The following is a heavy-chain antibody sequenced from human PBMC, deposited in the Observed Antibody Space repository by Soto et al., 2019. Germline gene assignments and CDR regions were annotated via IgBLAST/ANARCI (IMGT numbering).Heavy chain of an antibody. CDR2: ISGSAGNI. Sequence: EEQLLESGGGLVQRGGSLRLSCAASGCTFSTYAMSWVRQAPGKGLEWVSTISGSAGNIYYADSVEGRFTVSRDNSKKSLNLEINSLRAEDTATYYCAKCPRFGGGTNKFDPWGQGTLVIVS. J-gene: IGHJ5*02. D-gene: IGHD3-10*01. V-gene: IGHV3-23*01. CDR3: AKCPRFGGGTNKFDP. CDR1: GCTFSTYA.